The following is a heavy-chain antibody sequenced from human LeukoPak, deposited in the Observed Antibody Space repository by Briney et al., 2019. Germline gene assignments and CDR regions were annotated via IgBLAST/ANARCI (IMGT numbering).Heavy chain of an antibody. J-gene: IGHJ4*02. CDR2: IWYDGSNE. D-gene: IGHD3-10*01. CDR3: AIDFPTRGDY. Sequence: GGSLRLSCAASGFTFSRYSMHWVREAPGKGLEWVAVIWYDGSNEYYADSVKGRFTISRDNSKNTLYLQMNSLRAEDTAMYYCAIDFPTRGDYWGQGTLVTISS. V-gene: IGHV3-33*01. CDR1: GFTFSRYS.